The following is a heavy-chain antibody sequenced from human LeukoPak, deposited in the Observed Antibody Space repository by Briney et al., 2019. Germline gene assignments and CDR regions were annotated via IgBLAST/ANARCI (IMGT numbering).Heavy chain of an antibody. V-gene: IGHV1-2*02. CDR3: ASRCDSSGYYYYYYGMDV. Sequence: ASVNVSCKASGYTFTGYYMHWVRQAPGQGLEWMGWINPNSGGTNYAQKFQGRVTMTRDTSISTAYMELSRLRSDDTAVYYCASRCDSSGYYYYYYGMDVWGQGTTVTVSS. CDR1: GYTFTGYY. D-gene: IGHD3-22*01. CDR2: INPNSGGT. J-gene: IGHJ6*02.